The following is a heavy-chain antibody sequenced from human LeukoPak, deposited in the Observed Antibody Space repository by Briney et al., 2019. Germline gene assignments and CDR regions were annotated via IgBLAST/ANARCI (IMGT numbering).Heavy chain of an antibody. J-gene: IGHJ4*02. CDR1: ADSTTNYY. Sequence: SETLSLTCSVSADSTTNYYCSWIRQSPGKGLEWLAYVYKNGHLDYNPSLRSRVTVSVDRSKTQFSLRLRSVTAADTAIYYCARGRTAAAGSFVYWGQGILVTVSS. CDR3: ARGRTAAAGSFVY. CDR2: VYKNGHL. V-gene: IGHV4-59*01. D-gene: IGHD6-13*01.